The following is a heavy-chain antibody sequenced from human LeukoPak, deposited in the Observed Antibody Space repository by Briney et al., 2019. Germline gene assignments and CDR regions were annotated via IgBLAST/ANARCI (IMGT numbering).Heavy chain of an antibody. J-gene: IGHJ5*02. CDR3: ARVPSYYDSVFDP. D-gene: IGHD3-3*01. Sequence: ASVKVSCKASGYTFTGYYMHWVRQAPGQGLEWMGWINPNSGGTNYAQKFQGRVTMTRDTSISTAYMELSRLRSDDTAVYYCARVPSYYDSVFDPWGQGTLVTVSP. CDR1: GYTFTGYY. V-gene: IGHV1-2*02. CDR2: INPNSGGT.